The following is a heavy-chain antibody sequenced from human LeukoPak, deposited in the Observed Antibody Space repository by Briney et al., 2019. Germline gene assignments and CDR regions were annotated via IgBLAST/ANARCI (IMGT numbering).Heavy chain of an antibody. CDR2: FSPDGI. V-gene: IGHV3-23*01. Sequence: GGSLRLSCAASGFTFSTFAMTWVRQAPGKGLEWVSTFSPDGIHYADSVKGRFAISRDDSMSTLFLQMNSLRAEDTAIYYCAKDYARGGCSLAHCNPIDSWGQGTLVTVSS. CDR3: AKDYARGGCSLAHCNPIDS. J-gene: IGHJ4*02. D-gene: IGHD2-15*01. CDR1: GFTFSTFA.